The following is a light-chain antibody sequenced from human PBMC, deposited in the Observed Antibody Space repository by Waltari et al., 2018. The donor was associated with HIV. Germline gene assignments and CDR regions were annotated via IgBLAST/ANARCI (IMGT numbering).Light chain of an antibody. V-gene: IGLV3-19*01. J-gene: IGLJ1*01. CDR1: SLRKYS. CDR3: ESRHNNDKHHV. Sequence: SSELTQDPAVSVALGQPVRIQCQGDSLRKYSPNWYQQKRGQAPVVVLYGKENRPPVIPARFSGSRSGNTASLTSTGAQTEDEADEYCESRHNNDKHHVFGTGTKFTV. CDR2: GKE.